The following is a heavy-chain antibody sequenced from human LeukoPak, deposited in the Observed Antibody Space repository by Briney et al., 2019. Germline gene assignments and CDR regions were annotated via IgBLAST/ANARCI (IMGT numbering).Heavy chain of an antibody. J-gene: IGHJ4*02. V-gene: IGHV1-8*01. CDR3: ARLYSSGPDFGD. Sequence: ASVKVSCKASGYTFTSYDINWVRQATGQGLEWMGWMNSNSGNTGYAQKFQGRVTMTRNTSISTAYMELSSLRSEDTAVYYCARLYSSGPDFGDWGQGTLVTVSS. CDR2: MNSNSGNT. CDR1: GYTFTSYD. D-gene: IGHD6-19*01.